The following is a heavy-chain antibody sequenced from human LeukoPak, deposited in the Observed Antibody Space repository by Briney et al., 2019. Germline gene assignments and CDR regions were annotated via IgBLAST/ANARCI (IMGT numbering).Heavy chain of an antibody. J-gene: IGHJ4*02. CDR1: GFTSRFLG. Sequence: PGGSLRLSCTYSGFTSRFLGMSWIRQAPGKGLEWVSGTSGSGGSEYYADSVRGRFTISRDTSKNVLFLQMNSLRAEDTAVYYCARDLPLSSGWYAFDYWGQGTLVTVSS. CDR3: ARDLPLSSGWYAFDY. V-gene: IGHV3-23*01. D-gene: IGHD6-19*01. CDR2: TSGSGGSE.